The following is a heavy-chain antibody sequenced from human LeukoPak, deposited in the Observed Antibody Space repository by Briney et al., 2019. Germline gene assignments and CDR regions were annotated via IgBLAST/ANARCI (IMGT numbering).Heavy chain of an antibody. V-gene: IGHV3-30*03. CDR2: ISYDGSNK. CDR1: GFTFSSYG. J-gene: IGHJ4*02. CDR3: TTDYYDYVWGSYRPDY. Sequence: GGSLRLSCAASGFTFSSYGMHWVRQAPGKGLEWVAVISYDGSNKYYADSVKGRFTISRDNSKNTLYLQLNSLRAEDTAVYYCTTDYYDYVWGSYRPDYWGQGTLVTVSS. D-gene: IGHD3-16*02.